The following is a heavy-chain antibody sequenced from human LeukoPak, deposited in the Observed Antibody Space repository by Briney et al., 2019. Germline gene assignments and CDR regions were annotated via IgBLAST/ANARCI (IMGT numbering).Heavy chain of an antibody. CDR1: GYMFTGYY. Sequence: ASVKVSCKASGYMFTGYYMHWVRQVPGQGLEWMGWINPSSGGTNYAQKFQGRVTMTRDTSISTAFLELSSLRSDDTAVYYCARASSSPQDNWFDSWGQGTLVTVSS. D-gene: IGHD6-19*01. CDR3: ARASSSPQDNWFDS. V-gene: IGHV1-2*02. CDR2: INPSSGGT. J-gene: IGHJ5*01.